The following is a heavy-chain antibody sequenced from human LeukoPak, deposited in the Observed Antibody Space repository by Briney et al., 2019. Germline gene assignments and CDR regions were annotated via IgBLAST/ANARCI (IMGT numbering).Heavy chain of an antibody. CDR2: ISPYNGNT. D-gene: IGHD6-19*01. CDR1: GYTFTNHG. J-gene: IGHJ5*02. CDR3: ARGGSSGPEGWFDP. Sequence: ASVKVSCKASGYTFTNHGITWVRQAPGQGLEWMGWISPYNGNTKYAQKVQGRVTMTTDTSTSTAYMELRSLRSDDTAVYYCARGGSSGPEGWFDPWAQGTLVTVSS. V-gene: IGHV1-18*01.